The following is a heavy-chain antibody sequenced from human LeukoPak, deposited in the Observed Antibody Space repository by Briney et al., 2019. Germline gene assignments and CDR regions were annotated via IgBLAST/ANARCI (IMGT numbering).Heavy chain of an antibody. Sequence: ASETLSLTCTVSGGSISSSSYYWGWIRQPPGKGLEWIGSIYYSGSTYYNPSLKSRVTISVDTSKNQFSLKLSSVTAADTAVYYCARDRTWNDDENSFDYWGQGTLVTVSS. V-gene: IGHV4-39*07. J-gene: IGHJ4*02. D-gene: IGHD1-1*01. CDR3: ARDRTWNDDENSFDY. CDR2: IYYSGST. CDR1: GGSISSSSYY.